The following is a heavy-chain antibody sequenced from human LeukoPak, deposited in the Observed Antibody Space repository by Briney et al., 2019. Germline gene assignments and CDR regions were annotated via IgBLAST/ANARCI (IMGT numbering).Heavy chain of an antibody. J-gene: IGHJ4*02. CDR1: GFTIKAFT. CDR3: AKAFSSGWSPFDY. V-gene: IGHV3-23*01. CDR2: IRGAEGGT. Sequence: PGGSLRLSCAASGFTIKAFTMIWGRQAPGKGLEWVSTIRGAEGGTYYADSVKGRFTISRDNFENTLYLQMNYLREEDTALYYCAKAFSSGWSPFDYWGQGALVTVSS. D-gene: IGHD6-19*01.